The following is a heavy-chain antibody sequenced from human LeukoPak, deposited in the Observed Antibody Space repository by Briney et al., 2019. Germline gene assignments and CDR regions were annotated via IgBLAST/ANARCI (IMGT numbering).Heavy chain of an antibody. J-gene: IGHJ4*02. CDR1: GFTFSSYW. V-gene: IGHV3-7*01. D-gene: IGHD1-26*01. CDR2: IKQDGSEK. Sequence: GGSLRLSCAASGFTFSSYWMSWVRQAPGKGLEGVANIKQDGSEKYYVDSVKGRFTISRDNAKNSLYLQMNSLRAEDTAVYYCARDRAPSGSYFFDYWGQGTLVTVSS. CDR3: ARDRAPSGSYFFDY.